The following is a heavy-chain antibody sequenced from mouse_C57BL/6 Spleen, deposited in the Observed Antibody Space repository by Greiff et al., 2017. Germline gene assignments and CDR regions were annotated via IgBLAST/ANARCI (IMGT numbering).Heavy chain of an antibody. J-gene: IGHJ3*01. D-gene: IGHD1-1*01. CDR3: ARVYYGSSWFAY. V-gene: IGHV1-69*01. CDR1: VYTFTSYW. Sequence: QVQLQQPGAELVMPGASVKLSCKASVYTFTSYWMPWVKQRPGQGLEWIGEIDPSDSYTNYNQKFKGKSTLTVDKSSSTAYMQLSSLTSEDSAVYYCARVYYGSSWFAYWGQGTLVTVSA. CDR2: IDPSDSYT.